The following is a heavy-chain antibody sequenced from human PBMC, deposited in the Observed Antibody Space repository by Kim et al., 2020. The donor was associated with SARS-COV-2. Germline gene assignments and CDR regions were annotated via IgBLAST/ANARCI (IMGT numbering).Heavy chain of an antibody. D-gene: IGHD3-3*01. Sequence: SETLSLTCTVSGGSISSYYWSWIRQPAGKGLEWIGRIYTSGSTNYNPSLKSRVTMSVDTSRNQFSLKLSSVTAADTAVYYCARAGRALGVDLSRGYYYYGMDVWGQGTTVTVSS. V-gene: IGHV4-4*07. CDR2: IYTSGST. CDR3: ARAGRALGVDLSRGYYYYGMDV. CDR1: GGSISSYY. J-gene: IGHJ6*02.